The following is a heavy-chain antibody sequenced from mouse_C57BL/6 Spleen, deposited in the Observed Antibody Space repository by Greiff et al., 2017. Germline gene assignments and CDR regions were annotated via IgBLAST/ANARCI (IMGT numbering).Heavy chain of an antibody. V-gene: IGHV1-55*01. J-gene: IGHJ4*01. CDR3: ANLYDYDEGGGAMDY. CDR1: GYTFTSYW. Sequence: QVQLQQPGAELVKPGASVKMSCKASGYTFTSYWITWVKQRPGQGLEWIGDIYPGSGSTNYNEKFKSKATLTVDTSSSTAYMQLSSLTSEDSAVYYCANLYDYDEGGGAMDYWGQGTSVTVSS. D-gene: IGHD2-4*01. CDR2: IYPGSGST.